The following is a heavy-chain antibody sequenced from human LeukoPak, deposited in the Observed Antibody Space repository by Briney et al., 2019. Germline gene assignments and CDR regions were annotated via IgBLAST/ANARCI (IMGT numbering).Heavy chain of an antibody. V-gene: IGHV3-23*01. Sequence: GGSLRLSCAASGFTFSSNAMSWVRQAPGKGLVWVSAISGSGGSTYYADSVKGRFTISRDNSKNTLYLQMNSLRAEDTAVYYCAKTYSGSKLGGYYFDYWGQGTLVTVSS. D-gene: IGHD1-26*01. CDR1: GFTFSSNA. CDR3: AKTYSGSKLGGYYFDY. J-gene: IGHJ4*02. CDR2: ISGSGGST.